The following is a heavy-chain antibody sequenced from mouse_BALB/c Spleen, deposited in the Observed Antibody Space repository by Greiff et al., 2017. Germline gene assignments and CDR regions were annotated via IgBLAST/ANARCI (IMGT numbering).Heavy chain of an antibody. J-gene: IGHJ4*01. CDR3: ARRTMITTYAMDY. D-gene: IGHD2-4*01. Sequence: QLQESGPELVKPGASVKMSCKASGYTFTSYVMHWVKQKPGQGLEWIGYINPYNDGTKYNEKFKGKATLTSDKSSSTAYMELSSLTSEDSAVYYCARRTMITTYAMDYWGQGTSVTVSS. CDR2: INPYNDGT. V-gene: IGHV1-14*01. CDR1: GYTFTSYV.